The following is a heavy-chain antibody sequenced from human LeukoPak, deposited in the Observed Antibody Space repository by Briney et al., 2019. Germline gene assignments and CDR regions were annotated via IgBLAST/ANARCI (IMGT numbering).Heavy chain of an antibody. CDR1: GGSISSYY. J-gene: IGHJ4*02. V-gene: IGHV4-59*01. Sequence: SETLSLTCTVSGGSISSYYWSWIRQPPGKGLEWIGYIYYSGSTNCNPSLKSRVTISVDTSKNQFSLKLSSVTAADTAVYYCARVYCSSTSCYGGYYFDYWDQGTLVTVSS. CDR2: IYYSGST. CDR3: ARVYCSSTSCYGGYYFDY. D-gene: IGHD2-2*01.